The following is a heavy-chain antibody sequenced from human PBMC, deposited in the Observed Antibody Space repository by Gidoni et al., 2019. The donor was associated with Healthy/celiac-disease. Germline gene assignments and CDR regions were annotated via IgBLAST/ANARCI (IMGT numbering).Heavy chain of an antibody. CDR1: GFTFSCSP. Sequence: QVQLVASGGGVVQPGRSLRLSCAASGFTFSCSPVHWVREPPGKGLEWVAVISYDGSNKYYADSVKGRFTISRDNSKNTLYLQMNSLRAEDTAVYYCARAGYSSSLEYYYYMDVWGKGTTVTVSS. V-gene: IGHV3-30-3*01. J-gene: IGHJ6*03. D-gene: IGHD6-6*01. CDR3: ARAGYSSSLEYYYYMDV. CDR2: ISYDGSNK.